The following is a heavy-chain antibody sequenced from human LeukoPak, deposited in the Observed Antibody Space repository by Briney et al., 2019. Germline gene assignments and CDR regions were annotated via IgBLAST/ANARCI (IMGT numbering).Heavy chain of an antibody. V-gene: IGHV3-74*01. Sequence: AGSLRLSCAAAGFTFSNYWMHWVRQAPGKGLVWVSRIKSDGRTNYADSVKGRFTISRDNAKNTVSLQMNSLRAEDTGVYYCARAPSEIGGYYPEYFRHWGQGTLVTVSS. CDR2: IKSDGRT. J-gene: IGHJ1*01. CDR3: ARAPSEIGGYYPEYFRH. D-gene: IGHD2-21*02. CDR1: GFTFSNYW.